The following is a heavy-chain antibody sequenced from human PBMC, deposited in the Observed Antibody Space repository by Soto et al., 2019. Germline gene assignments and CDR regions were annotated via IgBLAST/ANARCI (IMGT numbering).Heavy chain of an antibody. Sequence: SETLSLTCTVSGCSISSGGYYRSWIRQHPGKGLEGIGYIYYSGSTYYNPSLKSRVTISVDTSKNQFSLKLSSVTAADTAVYYCAIGRAGYCSGGSCYERFGYLDVWGTAPTVTVSS. CDR2: IYYSGST. CDR3: AIGRAGYCSGGSCYERFGYLDV. CDR1: GCSISSGGYY. V-gene: IGHV4-31*03. J-gene: IGHJ6*03. D-gene: IGHD2-15*01.